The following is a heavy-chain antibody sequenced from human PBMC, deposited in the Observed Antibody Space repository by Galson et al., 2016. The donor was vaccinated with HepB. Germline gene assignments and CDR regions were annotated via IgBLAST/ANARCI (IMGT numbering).Heavy chain of an antibody. CDR2: IYYSGST. CDR3: ARHRITKMLVVISEKNWFDP. V-gene: IGHV4-39*01. Sequence: GWIRQPPGKGLAWIGSIYYSGSTYYNPSLKSRVTISVDTSKNQFSLKLSSVTAADTAVYYCARHRITKMLVVISEKNWFDPWGQGTLVTVSS. D-gene: IGHD3-22*01. J-gene: IGHJ5*02.